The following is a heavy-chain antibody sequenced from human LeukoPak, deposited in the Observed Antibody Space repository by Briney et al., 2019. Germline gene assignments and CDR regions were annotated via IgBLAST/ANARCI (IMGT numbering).Heavy chain of an antibody. CDR3: ARGDIAANDYFDY. D-gene: IGHD2-21*01. CDR1: GCTFSHYY. Sequence: GGSLTLSCAASGCTFSHYYRNWIRQAPGKGLEWISYITGSGGSIHYAASVKGRFIISRDNARDSLYLQMDSLRADDTAVYYCARGDIAANDYFDYWGQGALVTVSS. J-gene: IGHJ4*02. CDR2: ITGSGGSI. V-gene: IGHV3-11*01.